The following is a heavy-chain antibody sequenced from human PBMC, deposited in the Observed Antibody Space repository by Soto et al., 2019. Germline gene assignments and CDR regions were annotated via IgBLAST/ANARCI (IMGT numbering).Heavy chain of an antibody. CDR1: GASFTDGSLF. J-gene: IGHJ5*02. V-gene: IGHV4-39*01. Sequence: PSETLSLAYTVSGASFTDGSLFWGWIRQSPGKGVEWIARKYIGGMTSYNPSLRSRVTISVDTYKRQFSLRLNSVTAADTAVYYCATDPETFSPAGYYVNWFDPWGHGTLVTVS. D-gene: IGHD3-22*01. CDR2: KYIGGMT. CDR3: ATDPETFSPAGYYVNWFDP.